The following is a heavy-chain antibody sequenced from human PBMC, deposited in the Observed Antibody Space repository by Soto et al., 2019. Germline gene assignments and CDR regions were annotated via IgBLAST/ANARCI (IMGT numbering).Heavy chain of an antibody. CDR2: INHSGST. Sequence: LPETLSLTCAVYGGSFSGYYWSWIRQPPGKGLEWIGEINHSGSTNYNPSLKSRVTISVDTSKNQFSLKLSSVTAADTAVYYCARVTWFGELFREAPNWFDPWGQGTLVTVSS. CDR1: GGSFSGYY. J-gene: IGHJ5*02. D-gene: IGHD3-10*01. CDR3: ARVTWFGELFREAPNWFDP. V-gene: IGHV4-34*01.